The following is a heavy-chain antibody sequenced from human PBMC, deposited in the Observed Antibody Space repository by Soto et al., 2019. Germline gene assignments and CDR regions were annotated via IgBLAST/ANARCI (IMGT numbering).Heavy chain of an antibody. CDR2: ISYDGSNK. V-gene: IGHV3-30-3*01. CDR1: GFTFSSYA. J-gene: IGHJ6*02. CDR3: AKDCGGDCYSRYYYGMDV. D-gene: IGHD2-21*02. Sequence: QVQLVESGGGVVQPGRSLRLSCAASGFTFSSYAMHWVRQAPGKGLEWVAVISYDGSNKYYADSVKGRFTISRDNSKNTLYLQMNSLRAEDTAVYYCAKDCGGDCYSRYYYGMDVWGQGTTVTVSS.